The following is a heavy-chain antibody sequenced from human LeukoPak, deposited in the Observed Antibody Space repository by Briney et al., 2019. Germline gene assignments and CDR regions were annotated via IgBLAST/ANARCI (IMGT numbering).Heavy chain of an antibody. CDR2: IYRGGAT. D-gene: IGHD3-10*01. CDR1: GFTVSSNY. Sequence: GRSLRLSCAASGFTVSSNYMSWVRQAPGKGLEWVSVIYRGGATYYADSVKDRFTISRDISKNTLFLQMNSLRAEDTAVYYCARGGPDYWGQGTLVTVS. CDR3: ARGGPDY. V-gene: IGHV3-66*01. J-gene: IGHJ4*02.